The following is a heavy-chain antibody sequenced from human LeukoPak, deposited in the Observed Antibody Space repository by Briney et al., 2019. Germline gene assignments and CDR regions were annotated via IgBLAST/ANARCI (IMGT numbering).Heavy chain of an antibody. CDR2: ISAYNGNT. D-gene: IGHD3-22*01. V-gene: IGHV1-18*01. CDR3: ARYYYDSSGCPGPFDY. J-gene: IGHJ4*02. Sequence: GASVKVSCKPSGYTFTSYGISWVRQAPGQGLEWMGWISAYNGNTNYAQKLQGRVTMTTDKSTSTAYMELRSLRSDDTAVYYCARYYYDSSGCPGPFDYWGQGTLVTVSS. CDR1: GYTFTSYG.